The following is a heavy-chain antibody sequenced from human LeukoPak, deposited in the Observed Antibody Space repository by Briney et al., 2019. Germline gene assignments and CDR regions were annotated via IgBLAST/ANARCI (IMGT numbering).Heavy chain of an antibody. CDR1: GFTFSNAW. V-gene: IGHV3-15*01. CDR3: AVDYYDSSGLLS. CDR2: IKSKTDGGTT. D-gene: IGHD3-22*01. J-gene: IGHJ4*02. Sequence: PGGSLRLSCAASGFTFSNAWMSWVRQAPGKGLEWVGRIKSKTDGGTTDYAAPVKGRFTISRDDSKNTLYLQMNSLKTEDTAVYYRAVDYYDSSGLLSWGQGTLVTVSS.